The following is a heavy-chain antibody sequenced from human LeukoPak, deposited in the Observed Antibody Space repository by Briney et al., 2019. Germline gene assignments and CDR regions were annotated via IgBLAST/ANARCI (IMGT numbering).Heavy chain of an antibody. CDR1: GGSFSGYY. CDR3: ARRVGGWTGYYFDY. D-gene: IGHD6-19*01. CDR2: INHSGST. J-gene: IGHJ4*02. V-gene: IGHV4-34*01. Sequence: ETLSLTCAVYGGSFSGYYWSWIRQPPGKGLEWIGEINHSGSTNYNPSLKSRVTISVDTSKNQFSLKLSSVTAADTAVYYCARRVGGWTGYYFDYWGQGTLVTVSS.